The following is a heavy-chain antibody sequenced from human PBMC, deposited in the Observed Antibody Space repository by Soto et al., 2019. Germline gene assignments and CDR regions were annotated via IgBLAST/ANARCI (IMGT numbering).Heavy chain of an antibody. Sequence: GSLRLSCAASGFTVSSNYMSWVRQAPGKGLEWVSVIYSGGSTYYADSVKGRFTISRDNSKNTLYLQMNSLRAEDTAVYYCAREIMVAGYYYYGMDVWGQGTTVTVSS. V-gene: IGHV3-53*01. CDR3: AREIMVAGYYYYGMDV. J-gene: IGHJ6*02. D-gene: IGHD2-8*01. CDR1: GFTVSSNY. CDR2: IYSGGST.